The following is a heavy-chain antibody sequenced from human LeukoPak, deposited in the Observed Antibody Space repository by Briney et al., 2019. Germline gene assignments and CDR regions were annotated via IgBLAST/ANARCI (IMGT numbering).Heavy chain of an antibody. CDR1: GGSISSYH. V-gene: IGHV4-59*01. CDR2: IYYSGSI. Sequence: SETLSLTCTVSGGSISSYHWSWIRQPPGKGLEWIGYIYYSGSIKYNPSLKSRVTISVDTSKNQFSLKLSSVAAADTAVYYCARHAGGISATGTRPFDYWGQGTLVTVSS. CDR3: ARHAGGISATGTRPFDY. J-gene: IGHJ4*02. D-gene: IGHD6-13*01.